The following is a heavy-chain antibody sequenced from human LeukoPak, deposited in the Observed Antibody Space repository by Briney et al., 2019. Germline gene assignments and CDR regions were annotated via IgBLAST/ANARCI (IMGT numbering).Heavy chain of an antibody. V-gene: IGHV3-48*02. D-gene: IGHD2-2*03. J-gene: IGHJ6*02. CDR3: ARDGNGYCSSTSCPYYYYGMDA. CDR2: ISSSSSTI. Sequence: GGSLRLSCAASGFTFSSYSMNWVCQAPGKGLEWVSYISSSSSTIYYADSVKGRFTISRDNAKNSLYLQMNSLRDEDTAVYYCARDGNGYCSSTSCPYYYYGMDAWGQGTSVTVSS. CDR1: GFTFSSYS.